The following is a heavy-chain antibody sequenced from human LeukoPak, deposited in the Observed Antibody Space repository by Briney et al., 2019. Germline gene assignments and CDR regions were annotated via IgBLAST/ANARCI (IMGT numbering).Heavy chain of an antibody. CDR2: IYPGDSDT. J-gene: IGHJ4*02. V-gene: IGHV5-51*01. CDR1: GYSFTSYW. CDR3: ARSTHYYDSSGSPDY. Sequence: GESPKISCKGSGYSFTSYWIGWVRQMPGKGLEWMGIIYPGDSDTRYSPSFQGQVTISADKSISTAYLQWSSLKASDTAMYYCARSTHYYDSSGSPDYWGQGTLVTVSS. D-gene: IGHD3-22*01.